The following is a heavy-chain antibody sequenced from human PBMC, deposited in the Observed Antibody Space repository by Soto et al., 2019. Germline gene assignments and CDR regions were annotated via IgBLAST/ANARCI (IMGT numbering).Heavy chain of an antibody. D-gene: IGHD4-17*01. J-gene: IGHJ4*02. Sequence: SETLSLTCTVSGGSISSYYWIWIRQPPGKGLEWIGYISYSGSTNYNPSLKSRPTISVDTSKHQFSLKLRSVTAADTAVYYCARASPYGDYALDYWGQGTLVTVS. V-gene: IGHV4-59*01. CDR1: GGSISSYY. CDR2: ISYSGST. CDR3: ARASPYGDYALDY.